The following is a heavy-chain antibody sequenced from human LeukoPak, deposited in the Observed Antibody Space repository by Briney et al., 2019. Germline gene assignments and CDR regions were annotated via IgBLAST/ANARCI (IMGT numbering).Heavy chain of an antibody. CDR1: GGSISSCY. CDR2: IYYTGAT. CDR3: ARAGYSYGTGYYFDY. V-gene: IGHV4-59*01. Sequence: SETLSLTCTVSGGSISSCYWSWIRLPPGKGLEWIGYIYYTGATYYNPSLKSRVTISLDTSKNQFSLKLSSVTAADAAVHYCARAGYSYGTGYYFDYWGQGALVTVSS. J-gene: IGHJ4*02. D-gene: IGHD5-18*01.